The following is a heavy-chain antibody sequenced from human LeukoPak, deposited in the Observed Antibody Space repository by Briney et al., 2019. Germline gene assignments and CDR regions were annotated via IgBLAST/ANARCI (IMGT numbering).Heavy chain of an antibody. J-gene: IGHJ4*02. CDR2: IYHSGST. Sequence: SGTLSLTCAVSGGSISSSYWWTWVRQPPGKGLEWIGEIYHSGSTDYNPSLKSRVTISVDKSKNQFSLKLSSVTAADTAVYYCARLDSSSTIDYWGQGTLVTVSS. V-gene: IGHV4-4*02. D-gene: IGHD6-6*01. CDR3: ARLDSSSTIDY. CDR1: GGSISSSYW.